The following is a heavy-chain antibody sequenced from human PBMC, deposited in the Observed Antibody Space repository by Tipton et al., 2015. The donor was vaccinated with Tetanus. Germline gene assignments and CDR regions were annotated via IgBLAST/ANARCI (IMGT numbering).Heavy chain of an antibody. CDR1: GGSISSYY. V-gene: IGHV4-4*07. CDR3: ARDKGGSGSYYKEGRFDP. Sequence: TLSLTCTVSGGSISSYYWSWIRQPAGKGLEWIGRIYTSGSTNYNPPLKSRVTMSVDTSKNQFSRKLSSVTAADTAVYYCARDKGGSGSYYKEGRFDPWGQGTLVTVSS. D-gene: IGHD3-10*01. J-gene: IGHJ5*02. CDR2: IYTSGST.